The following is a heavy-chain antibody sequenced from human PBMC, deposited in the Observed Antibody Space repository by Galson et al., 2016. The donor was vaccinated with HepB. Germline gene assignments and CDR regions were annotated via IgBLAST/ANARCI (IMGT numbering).Heavy chain of an antibody. D-gene: IGHD6-13*01. CDR2: GYGGGGGP. Sequence: SLRLSCAASGFTFSSYAMTWVRQAPGKGLEWVSAGYGGGGGPHYADSVKGRFTMSRDISRNTLYLQMNSLRAEDTAVYYCARCERYGSGWYGKNDYWGQGTRVTVAS. CDR1: GFTFSSYA. CDR3: ARCERYGSGWYGKNDY. V-gene: IGHV3-23*01. J-gene: IGHJ4*02.